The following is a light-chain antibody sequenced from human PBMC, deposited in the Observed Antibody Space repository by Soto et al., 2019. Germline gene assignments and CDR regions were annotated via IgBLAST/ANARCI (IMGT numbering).Light chain of an antibody. CDR1: SSDVGSYNL. J-gene: IGLJ3*02. CDR3: CSYAGSSTWV. CDR2: VGS. V-gene: IGLV2-23*01. Sequence: QSALTQPASVSGSPGQSITISCTGTSSDVGSYNLVSWYQQHPDKAPKLIIYVGSKRPSGISNRFSGYKSGNTASLTISGLQAEDEADYYCCSYAGSSTWVFGGGTKLTVL.